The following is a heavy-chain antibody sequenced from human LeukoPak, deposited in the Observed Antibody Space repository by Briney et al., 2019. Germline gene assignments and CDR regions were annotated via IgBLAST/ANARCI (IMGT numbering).Heavy chain of an antibody. Sequence: ASVKVSCKASGYTFTGYYMHWVRQAPGQGLEWMGWINPNSGGTNYAQKFQGRVTMTTDTSTSTAYMELRSLRSDDTAVYYCARTLAKDGYNSYFDYWGQGTLVTVSS. CDR1: GYTFTGYY. J-gene: IGHJ4*02. D-gene: IGHD5-24*01. CDR2: INPNSGGT. V-gene: IGHV1-2*02. CDR3: ARTLAKDGYNSYFDY.